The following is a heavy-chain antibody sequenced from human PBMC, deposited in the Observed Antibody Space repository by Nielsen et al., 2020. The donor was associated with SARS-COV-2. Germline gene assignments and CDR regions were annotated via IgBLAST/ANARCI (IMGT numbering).Heavy chain of an antibody. D-gene: IGHD4-17*01. CDR1: GGSISSSYW. Sequence: SETLSLTCAVSGGSISSSYWWSWVRQPPGKGLEWIGSIYYSGSTYYNPSLKSRVTISVDTSKNQFSLKLSSVTAADTAVYYCARHVPVTTVTHYFDYWGQGTLVTVSS. CDR2: IYYSGST. CDR3: ARHVPVTTVTHYFDY. J-gene: IGHJ4*02. V-gene: IGHV4-39*01.